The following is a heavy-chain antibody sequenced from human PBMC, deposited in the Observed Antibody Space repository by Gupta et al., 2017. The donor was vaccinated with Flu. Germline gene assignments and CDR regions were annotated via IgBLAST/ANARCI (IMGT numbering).Heavy chain of an antibody. CDR1: GGSITSSSYY. V-gene: IGHV4-39*01. D-gene: IGHD3-9*01. CDR3: ARRREDVTGYHYFDY. CDR2: IFYSGST. J-gene: IGHJ4*02. Sequence: QLQLQESGPGLVKPSGTLSLSCSVSGGSITSSSYYWDWIRQSPGGGLEWIGTIFYSGSTTYNPSLTSRVIMSVDTSKSQFFLKLASVTAADTAVYYCARRREDVTGYHYFDYWGQGTPVTVSS.